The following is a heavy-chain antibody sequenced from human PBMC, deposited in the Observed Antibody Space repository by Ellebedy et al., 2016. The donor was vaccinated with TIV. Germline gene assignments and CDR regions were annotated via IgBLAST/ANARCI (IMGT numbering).Heavy chain of an antibody. CDR3: ARDGPWYYFDY. V-gene: IGHV4-59*01. Sequence: MPSETLSLTCTVSGGSISNYFWSWIRQPQGKGLKWNGYIYYNGRTKYSPSLKRRVTISVDTSPKQFSLRLSTVTAADTAVYYCARDGPWYYFDYWGQGTLVTVSS. CDR2: IYYNGRT. J-gene: IGHJ4*02. D-gene: IGHD4/OR15-4a*01. CDR1: GGSISNYF.